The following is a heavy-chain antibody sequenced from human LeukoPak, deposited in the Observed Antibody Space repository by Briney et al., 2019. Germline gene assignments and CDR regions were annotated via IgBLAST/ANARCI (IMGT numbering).Heavy chain of an antibody. J-gene: IGHJ6*02. V-gene: IGHV5-51*01. CDR3: ARAGADFWSGYYYYYYGMDV. CDR1: AYSFTNYW. D-gene: IGHD3-3*01. CDR2: IYPGDSDT. Sequence: GESLKISCEGSAYSFTNYWIGWVRQMPGKGLEWMGIIYPGDSDTRYSPSFQGQVTISADKSISTAYLQWSSLKASDTAMYYCARAGADFWSGYYYYYYGMDVWGQGTTVTVSS.